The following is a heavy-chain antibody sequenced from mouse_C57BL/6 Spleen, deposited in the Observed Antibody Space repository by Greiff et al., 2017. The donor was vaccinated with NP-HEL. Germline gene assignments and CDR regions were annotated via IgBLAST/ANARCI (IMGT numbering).Heavy chain of an antibody. V-gene: IGHV1-19*01. CDR2: INPYNGGT. CDR1: GYTFTDYY. J-gene: IGHJ2*01. Sequence: VQLQQSGPVLVKPGASVKMSCKASGYTFTDYYMNWVKQSHGKSLEWIGVINPYNGGTSYNQQFKGKATLTVDTSSSTAYMERDSLTSEDSAVYYCASEESKTGTGYFDYWGQGTTLTVSS. D-gene: IGHD4-1*01. CDR3: ASEESKTGTGYFDY.